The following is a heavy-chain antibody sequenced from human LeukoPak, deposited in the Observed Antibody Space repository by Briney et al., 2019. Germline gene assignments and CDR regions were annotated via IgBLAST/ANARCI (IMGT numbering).Heavy chain of an antibody. D-gene: IGHD2-21*02. CDR2: ISSSGNST. J-gene: IGHJ4*02. CDR3: ARKKYDGDRSFDY. CDR1: GFTFSSYA. Sequence: GGSLRLSCAASGFTFSSYAMSWVRQAPGKGLEWVSAISSSGNSTYYADSLKGRFTISRDNFKNTLYLQMNSLRAEDTAVYYCARKKYDGDRSFDYWGQGTLVTVSS. V-gene: IGHV3-23*01.